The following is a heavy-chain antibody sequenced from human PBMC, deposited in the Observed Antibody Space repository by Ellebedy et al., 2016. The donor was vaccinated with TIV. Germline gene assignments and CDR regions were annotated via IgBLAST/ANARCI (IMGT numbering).Heavy chain of an antibody. CDR1: VFTFSSYA. V-gene: IGHV3-30-3*01. CDR2: ISYDGINK. D-gene: IGHD1-1*01. Sequence: PGGSLKLSCAASVFTFSSYAMHWAPQAPGKGLAGVAVISYDGINKYYADCVKGRFTISRDNYKTTLYLQMNSLRAEDTAVYYFARAEHPNWNTGDAFDIWGQGTMVTVSS. J-gene: IGHJ3*02. CDR3: ARAEHPNWNTGDAFDI.